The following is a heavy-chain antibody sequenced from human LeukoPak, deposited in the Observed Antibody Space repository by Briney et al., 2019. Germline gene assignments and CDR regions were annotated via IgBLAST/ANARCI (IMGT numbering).Heavy chain of an antibody. CDR1: GGSISSYY. V-gene: IGHV4-4*07. CDR2: IYTSGST. J-gene: IGHJ4*02. D-gene: IGHD3-10*01. Sequence: KPSETLSLTCTVSGGSISSYYWSWIRQPAGKGLEWIGRIYTSGSTNYNPSLKGRVTISVDTSKNQFSLKLSSVTAADTAVYYCARGNLLPRIWFGEQGFDYWGQGTLVTVSS. CDR3: ARGNLLPRIWFGEQGFDY.